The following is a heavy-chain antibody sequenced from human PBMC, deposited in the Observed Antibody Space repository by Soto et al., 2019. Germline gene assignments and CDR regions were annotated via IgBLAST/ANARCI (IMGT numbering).Heavy chain of an antibody. Sequence: QEQLQQWGAGLLKHSETLSRTCAVYGGSFSGYYWSWIRQPPGKGLEWIGEINHSGSTNYNPSLKSRVTISVDTSKNQFSLKLSSVTAADTTVYYCARASGGFGVVTARYYYYYMDVWGKGTTVTVSS. V-gene: IGHV4-34*01. CDR1: GGSFSGYY. J-gene: IGHJ6*03. CDR3: ARASGGFGVVTARYYYYYMDV. D-gene: IGHD3-3*01. CDR2: INHSGST.